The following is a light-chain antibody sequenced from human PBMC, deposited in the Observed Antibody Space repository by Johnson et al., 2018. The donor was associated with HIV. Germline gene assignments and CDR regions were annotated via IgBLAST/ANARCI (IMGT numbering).Light chain of an antibody. CDR2: DNN. V-gene: IGLV1-51*01. CDR1: SSNIGNND. Sequence: QSVLTQPPSVSAAPGQKVTISCSGSSSNIGNNDVSWYQHLPGAAPKLLIYDNNKRPSGIPDRFSGSKSGTSATLGITGLQTGDEADYYCGTWDSSLSVYVFGSGTKVTVL. CDR3: GTWDSSLSVYV. J-gene: IGLJ1*01.